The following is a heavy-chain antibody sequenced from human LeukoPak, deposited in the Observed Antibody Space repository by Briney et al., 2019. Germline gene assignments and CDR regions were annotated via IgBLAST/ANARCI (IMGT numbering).Heavy chain of an antibody. J-gene: IGHJ4*02. CDR2: ISSSGDST. D-gene: IGHD5-24*01. CDR1: GFTFTSYA. V-gene: IGHV3-23*01. Sequence: GGSLRLSCAASGFTFTSYAMSWVRQAPGKGLEWVSSISSSGDSTYYADSVKGRFTISRDNAKNSLYLQMNSLRAEDTALYYCAKDSSEGMATTFDYWGQGTLVTVSS. CDR3: AKDSSEGMATTFDY.